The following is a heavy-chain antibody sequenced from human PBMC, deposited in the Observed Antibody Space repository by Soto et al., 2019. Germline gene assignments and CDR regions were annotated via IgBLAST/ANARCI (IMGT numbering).Heavy chain of an antibody. V-gene: IGHV4-39*01. CDR3: ARLSREEYDFWSGYLSRWFDP. D-gene: IGHD3-3*01. J-gene: IGHJ5*02. CDR2: IYYSGST. CDR1: GGSISSSSYY. Sequence: SETLSLTCTVSGGSISSSSYYWGWIRQPPGKGLEWIGSIYYSGSTYYNPSLKSRVTISVDTSKNQFSLKLSSVTAADTAVYYCARLSREEYDFWSGYLSRWFDPWGQGTLVTVSS.